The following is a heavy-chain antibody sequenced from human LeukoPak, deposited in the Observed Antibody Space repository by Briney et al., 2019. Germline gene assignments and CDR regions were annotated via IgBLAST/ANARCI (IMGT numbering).Heavy chain of an antibody. Sequence: PSETLSLTCAVYGGSFSGYYWSWIRQPPGKGLEWIGEINHSGSTNYNPSLKSRVTISVDTSKNQFSLKLSSVTAADTAVYYCAGASLGQQLGGAFDIWGQGTMVTVSS. V-gene: IGHV4-34*01. CDR2: INHSGST. D-gene: IGHD6-13*01. J-gene: IGHJ3*02. CDR3: AGASLGQQLGGAFDI. CDR1: GGSFSGYY.